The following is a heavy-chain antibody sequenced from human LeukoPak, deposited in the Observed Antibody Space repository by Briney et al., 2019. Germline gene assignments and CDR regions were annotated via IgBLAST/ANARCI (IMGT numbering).Heavy chain of an antibody. D-gene: IGHD2-2*01. CDR1: GFSLSTSGVC. CDR3: ARTTSSTSLNFDY. J-gene: IGHJ4*02. CDR2: IDWDNDK. Sequence: SGPALVKPTETLTLTCTFSGFSLSTSGVCVSWIRQPPGKALEWLARIDWDNDKYYSTSLKTRFTISKDTSKNQVVLTMTNMDPVDTATYYCARTTSSTSLNFDYWGQGTLVTVSS. V-gene: IGHV2-70*11.